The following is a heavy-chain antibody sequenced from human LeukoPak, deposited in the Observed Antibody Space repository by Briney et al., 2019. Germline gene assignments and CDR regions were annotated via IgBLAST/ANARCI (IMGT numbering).Heavy chain of an antibody. J-gene: IGHJ6*02. D-gene: IGHD6-19*01. CDR2: IYYSGST. CDR1: GGSISSYY. CDR3: ARGRSPRDIAVAGTDYYYGMDV. V-gene: IGHV4-59*12. Sequence: SETLSLTCTVSGGSISSYYWSWIRQPPGKGLEWIGYIYYSGSTNYNPSLKSRVTISVDTSKNQFSLKLSSVTAADTAVYYCARGRSPRDIAVAGTDYYYGMDVWGQGTTVTVSS.